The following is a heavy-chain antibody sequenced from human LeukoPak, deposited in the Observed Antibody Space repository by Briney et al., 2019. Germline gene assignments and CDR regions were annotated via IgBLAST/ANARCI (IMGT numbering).Heavy chain of an antibody. J-gene: IGHJ4*02. V-gene: IGHV3-21*05. Sequence: PGGSLRLSRAASGFTFSSYEMNWVRQAPGKGLEWVSYISSSSSYIYYADSVKGRFTISRDNAKNSLYLQMNSLRAEDTAVYYCARDKRGIAAPVDYWGQGTLVTVSS. D-gene: IGHD6-13*01. CDR1: GFTFSSYE. CDR2: ISSSSSYI. CDR3: ARDKRGIAAPVDY.